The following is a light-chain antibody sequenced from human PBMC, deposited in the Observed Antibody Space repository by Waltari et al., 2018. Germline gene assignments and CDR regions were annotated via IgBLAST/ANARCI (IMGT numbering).Light chain of an antibody. CDR3: CSYAGSSTYV. Sequence: QSALTQPASVSGSPGQSITISCTGTSSDVGSYSLVPWYQQHPGKAPKLIIYEGSKRPSGVSNRFSASKSGNTASLTISGLQAEDEADYYCCSYAGSSTYVFGTGTKVTVL. CDR1: SSDVGSYSL. CDR2: EGS. J-gene: IGLJ1*01. V-gene: IGLV2-23*01.